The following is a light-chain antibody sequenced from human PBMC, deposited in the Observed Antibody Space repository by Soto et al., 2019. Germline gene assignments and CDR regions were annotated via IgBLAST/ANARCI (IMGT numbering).Light chain of an antibody. CDR3: QQYGSSLIT. Sequence: EIVLTQSPGTLSLSPGERATLSCRASQSVSSNYLAWYQQKPGQTPRLLIYGASSRATGIPDRFSGCGSGTDFTLTISRLEPEDFAVYYCQQYGSSLITFGQGTRLEIK. V-gene: IGKV3-20*01. J-gene: IGKJ5*01. CDR1: QSVSSNY. CDR2: GAS.